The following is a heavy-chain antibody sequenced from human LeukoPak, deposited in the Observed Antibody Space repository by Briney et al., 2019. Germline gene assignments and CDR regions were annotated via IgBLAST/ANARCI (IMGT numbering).Heavy chain of an antibody. CDR3: AKDFWSAPDDY. V-gene: IGHV3-30*02. D-gene: IGHD3-3*01. CDR1: GFTLSNSG. CDR2: IWSDGSNK. J-gene: IGHJ4*02. Sequence: GGPLRLSCAASGFTLSNSGMHWVRQAPGKGLEWVAFIWSDGSNKNYADSVKGRFTISRDNSKNTLYLQMNSLRVEDTAVYYCAKDFWSAPDDYWGQGTLVTVSS.